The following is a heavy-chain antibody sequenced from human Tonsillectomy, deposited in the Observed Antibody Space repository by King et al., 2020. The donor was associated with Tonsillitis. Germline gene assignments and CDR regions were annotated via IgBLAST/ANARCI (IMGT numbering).Heavy chain of an antibody. Sequence: DVQLVESGGGLIQPGGSLRLSCAASGFTVSSNCMSWVRQAPGKGLEWVSVFYSGDTTYYADSVKGRFTISRDNSKNTLYLQMNSLRAEDTAVYYCARHKAGRLSYFDYWGQGTLVTVSS. J-gene: IGHJ4*02. CDR1: GFTVSSNC. CDR3: ARHKAGRLSYFDY. CDR2: FYSGDTT. D-gene: IGHD6-19*01. V-gene: IGHV3-53*01.